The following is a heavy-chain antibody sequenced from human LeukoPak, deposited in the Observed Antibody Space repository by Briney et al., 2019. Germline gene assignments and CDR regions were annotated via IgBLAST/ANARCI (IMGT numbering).Heavy chain of an antibody. CDR1: GFTFSTYP. CDR3: AREESEGFDY. D-gene: IGHD1-14*01. Sequence: GGSLRLSCAAPGFTFSTYPMNWVRQAPGKGLEWVSSIGGSSSSIYYADSLKGRFTISRDNAKNSLYLQMNSLRAEDTAVYYCAREESEGFDYWGQGTLVTVSS. J-gene: IGHJ4*02. V-gene: IGHV3-21*01. CDR2: IGGSSSSI.